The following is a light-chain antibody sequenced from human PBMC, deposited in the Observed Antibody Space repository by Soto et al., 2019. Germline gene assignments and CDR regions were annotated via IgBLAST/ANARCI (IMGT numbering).Light chain of an antibody. V-gene: IGKV3-20*01. CDR2: GAS. CDR1: ESVSSNY. J-gene: IGKJ4*01. Sequence: EIVLTQSPGTLSLSPGERATLSCRASESVSSNYLAWYQQKPGQAPRLLIYGASSRATGIPDRFSGSGSGTEFTLTISSLQTEDFAVYYCQQYNKWPPLTFGGGTKVDIK. CDR3: QQYNKWPPLT.